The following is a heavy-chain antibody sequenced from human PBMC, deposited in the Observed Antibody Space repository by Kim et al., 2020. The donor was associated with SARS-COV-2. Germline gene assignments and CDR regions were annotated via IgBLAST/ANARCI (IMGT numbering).Heavy chain of an antibody. V-gene: IGHV3-30*02. CDR3: AKDYGGVDY. D-gene: IGHD4-17*01. J-gene: IGHJ4*02. Sequence: SNTYDADAVKCRFTISRDNSENALYLQTDSLRAEDTAVYYCAKDYGGVDYWGQGTLVTVSS. CDR2: SNT.